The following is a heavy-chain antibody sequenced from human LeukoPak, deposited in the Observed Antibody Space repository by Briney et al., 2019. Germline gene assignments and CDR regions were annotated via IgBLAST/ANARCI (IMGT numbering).Heavy chain of an antibody. V-gene: IGHV3-21*01. D-gene: IGHD3-10*02. J-gene: IGHJ6*04. CDR3: AELGITMIGGV. CDR2: ISSSSNYI. Sequence: GGSLRLSSAASGFTFSSYSMNWVRQAPGKGLEWVSSISSSSNYIYYADSVKGRFTISRDNAKNSLYLQMNSLRAEDTAVYYCAELGITMIGGVWGKGTTVTISS. CDR1: GFTFSSYS.